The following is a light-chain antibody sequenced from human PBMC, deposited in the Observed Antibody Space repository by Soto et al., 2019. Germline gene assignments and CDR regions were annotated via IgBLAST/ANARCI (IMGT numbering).Light chain of an antibody. Sequence: DIQMTQSPSSLSASVGDRVTITFQASQNINNYLNWYQQKPGRAPKLLIYDASSLESGVPSRFSGSGSGTEFTLTISSLQPDDFATYYCQQYNSYWTFGQGTKVDIK. CDR1: QNINNY. V-gene: IGKV1-5*01. CDR3: QQYNSYWT. CDR2: DAS. J-gene: IGKJ1*01.